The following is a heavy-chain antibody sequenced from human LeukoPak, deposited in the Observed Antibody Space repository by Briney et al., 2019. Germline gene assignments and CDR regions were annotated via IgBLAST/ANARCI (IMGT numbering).Heavy chain of an antibody. CDR2: IYSGGST. V-gene: IGHV3-53*01. Sequence: GGSLRLSCAASGFTVSSNYMSWVRQAPGKGLEWVSVIYSGGSTYYADSVKGRFTISRDNSKNTLYLQMNSLRAEDTAVYYCAKIRGSGSYWTFDYWGQGTLVTVSS. J-gene: IGHJ4*02. CDR3: AKIRGSGSYWTFDY. D-gene: IGHD1-26*01. CDR1: GFTVSSNY.